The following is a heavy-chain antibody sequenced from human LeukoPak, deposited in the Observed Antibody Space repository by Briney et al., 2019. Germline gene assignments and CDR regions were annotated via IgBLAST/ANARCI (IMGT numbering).Heavy chain of an antibody. V-gene: IGHV3-64*01. CDR3: AREEGYFDY. Sequence: GGSLRLSCAASGFTFSSYAMHWVCQAPGKGLEYVSAISSNGGSTYYANSVKGRFTISRDNFKNTLYLQMNSLRAEDTAVYYCAREEGYFDYWGQGTLVTVSS. J-gene: IGHJ4*02. CDR2: ISSNGGST. CDR1: GFTFSSYA.